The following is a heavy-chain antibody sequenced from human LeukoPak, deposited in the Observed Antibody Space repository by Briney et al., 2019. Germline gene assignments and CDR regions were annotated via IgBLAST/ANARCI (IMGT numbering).Heavy chain of an antibody. CDR2: ISAYNGNT. CDR1: GYTFTSYG. J-gene: IGHJ6*02. V-gene: IGHV1-18*01. CDR3: ARPDCSSTSCYRDDYYYGMDV. Sequence: ASVKVSCKAFGYTFTSYGISWVRQAPGQGLEWMGWISAYNGNTNYAQKLQGRVTMTTDTSTSTAYMELRSLRSDDTAVYYCARPDCSSTSCYRDDYYYGMDVWGQGTTVTVSS. D-gene: IGHD2-2*01.